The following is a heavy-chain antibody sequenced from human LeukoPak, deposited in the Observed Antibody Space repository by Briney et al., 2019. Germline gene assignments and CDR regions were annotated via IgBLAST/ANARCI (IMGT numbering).Heavy chain of an antibody. CDR1: GFPFGSHS. CDR3: AKGGRDGYNPKAFDI. V-gene: IGHV3-48*01. CDR2: ISAGSTTI. D-gene: IGHD5-24*01. J-gene: IGHJ3*02. Sequence: GGSRPLSCAASGFPFGSHSMTGVRQARGKGRGWVSYISAGSTTIYYTDSVKGRFTISRDNAKNSLFLQMNSLRAEDTAVYYCAKGGRDGYNPKAFDIWGQGTMVIVSS.